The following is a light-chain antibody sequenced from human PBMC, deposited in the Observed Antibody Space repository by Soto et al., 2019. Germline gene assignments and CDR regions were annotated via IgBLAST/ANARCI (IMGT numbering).Light chain of an antibody. CDR3: SSYTSTNTLVI. CDR2: EVS. J-gene: IGLJ2*01. V-gene: IGLV2-14*01. Sequence: QSALTQPASVSGSLGQSITISCTGASSDVGGYNFVSWYQQHPGKAPKLMIYEVSFRPPGVSNRFSGSKSGNTASLTISGLQAEDEADYYCSSYTSTNTLVIFGGGTKLTVL. CDR1: SSDVGGYNF.